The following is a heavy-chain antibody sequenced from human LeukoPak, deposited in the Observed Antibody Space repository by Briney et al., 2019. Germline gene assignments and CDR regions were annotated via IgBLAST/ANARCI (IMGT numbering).Heavy chain of an antibody. J-gene: IGHJ3*02. CDR3: TTERASNYYDSSGYGAFDI. D-gene: IGHD3-22*01. CDR2: IKSKTDVGTT. V-gene: IGHV3-15*01. CDR1: GFTFSNAW. Sequence: GGSLRLSCAASGFTFSNAWMSWVRQAPGKGLEWVGRIKSKTDVGTTDYAAPVKGRFTISRDDSKNTLYLQMNSLKTEDTAVYYCTTERASNYYDSSGYGAFDIWGQGTMVTVSS.